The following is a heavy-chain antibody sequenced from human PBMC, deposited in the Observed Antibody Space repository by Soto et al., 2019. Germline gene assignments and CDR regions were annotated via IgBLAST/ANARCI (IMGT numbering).Heavy chain of an antibody. J-gene: IGHJ3*02. CDR1: GYTFTSYA. CDR2: INAGNGNT. Sequence: GASVKVSCKASGYTFTSYAMHWVRQAPGQKLERIGWINAGNGNTKYSQKFQGRVTITRDTSASTAYMELSSLRSEDTAVYYCAFPMITFGGVIAQDAFDIWGQGTMVTVSS. D-gene: IGHD3-16*02. V-gene: IGHV1-3*01. CDR3: AFPMITFGGVIAQDAFDI.